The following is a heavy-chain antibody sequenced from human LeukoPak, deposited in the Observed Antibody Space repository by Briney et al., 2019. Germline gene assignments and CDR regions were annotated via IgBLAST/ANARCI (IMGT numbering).Heavy chain of an antibody. J-gene: IGHJ4*02. CDR1: GFTFSNYA. V-gene: IGHV3-23*01. Sequence: GGPLRLSCAASGFTFSNYAMSWVRQAPGKGLEWVSAISGRGGSTYYADSVKGHFTISRDNSRNTLYLQMNSLRAEDTAVYYCAKRAGVPYYYGSGSPEAPIDYWGQGALVTVSS. CDR2: ISGRGGST. D-gene: IGHD3-10*01. CDR3: AKRAGVPYYYGSGSPEAPIDY.